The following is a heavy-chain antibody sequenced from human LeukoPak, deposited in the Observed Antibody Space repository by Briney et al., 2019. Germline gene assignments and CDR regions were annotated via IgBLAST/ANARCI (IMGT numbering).Heavy chain of an antibody. CDR1: GGSFSGYY. V-gene: IGHV4-34*01. J-gene: IGHJ4*02. CDR2: INHSGST. Sequence: SETLSLTCAVYGGSFSGYYWSWIRQPPGKGLEWIGEINHSGSTNYNPSLKSRVTISVDTSKNQFSLKLSSVTAADTAVYYCATSNVYCSSTSCYSTYYFDYWGQGTLVTVSS. CDR3: ATSNVYCSSTSCYSTYYFDY. D-gene: IGHD2-2*01.